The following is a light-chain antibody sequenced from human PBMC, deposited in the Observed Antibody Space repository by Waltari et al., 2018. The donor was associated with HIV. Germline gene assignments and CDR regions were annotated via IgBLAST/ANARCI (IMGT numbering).Light chain of an antibody. J-gene: IGKJ3*01. CDR1: QNINTF. V-gene: IGKV1-39*01. Sequence: IQVTQSPSSLPPSIQVRVTITCRTSQNINTFLNWFQHKPGKVPRLLIYGASTLQSGVPSRFSATGSGTDFSLTISGLQPEDFATYYCLQDYTATLTFGPGTKVEVK. CDR2: GAS. CDR3: LQDYTATLT.